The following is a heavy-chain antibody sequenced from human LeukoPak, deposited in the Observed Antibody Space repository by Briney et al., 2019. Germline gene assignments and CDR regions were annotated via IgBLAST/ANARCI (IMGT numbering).Heavy chain of an antibody. CDR3: ARLRGTTTTSYFDY. CDR1: GDIVSSNIAA. Sequence: PSQTLSLTCAISGDIVSSNIAAWNRIRQSPSRGLEWLGRKYYRSKWYNDYAVSVKGRITINPDTSKNHFSLQLNSVTPEDTAVYYCARLRGTTTTSYFDYWDQASVITLSS. D-gene: IGHD1-14*01. J-gene: IGHJ4*02. CDR2: KYYRSKWYN. V-gene: IGHV6-1*01.